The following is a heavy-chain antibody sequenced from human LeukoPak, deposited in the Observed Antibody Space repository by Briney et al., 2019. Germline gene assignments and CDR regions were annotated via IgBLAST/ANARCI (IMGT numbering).Heavy chain of an antibody. V-gene: IGHV4-61*02. D-gene: IGHD3-16*02. Sequence: SETLSLTCTVSGGSISSGSYYWSWIWQPAGKGLEWIGRIYTSGSTNYNPSLKSRVTISVDTSKNQFSLKLSSVTAADTAVYYCARECIMITFGGVIAYNWFDPWGQGTLVTVSS. CDR3: ARECIMITFGGVIAYNWFDP. CDR2: IYTSGST. CDR1: GGSISSGSYY. J-gene: IGHJ5*02.